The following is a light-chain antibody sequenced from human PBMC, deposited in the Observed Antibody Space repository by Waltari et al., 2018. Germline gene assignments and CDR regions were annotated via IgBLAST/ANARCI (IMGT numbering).Light chain of an antibody. CDR2: AVT. Sequence: QSALTQPPSASGSPGQSVTISCTGTSGDIGTSDHVSWYQPHPGKAPKVIVYAVTKRPSGVPDRFSGSKSGDTAFLTVSGLQAEDEADYYCSSYAGNYIYVFGTGTEVTVL. V-gene: IGLV2-8*01. CDR3: SSYAGNYIYV. J-gene: IGLJ1*01. CDR1: SGDIGTSDH.